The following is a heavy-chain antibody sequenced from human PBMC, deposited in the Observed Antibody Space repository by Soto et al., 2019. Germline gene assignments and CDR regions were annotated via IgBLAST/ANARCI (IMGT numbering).Heavy chain of an antibody. J-gene: IGHJ6*02. V-gene: IGHV3-30-3*01. CDR1: GFTFSSYA. Sequence: PGGSLRLSCAASGFTFSSYAMHWVRQAPGKGLEWVAVISYDGSNKYYADSVKGRFTISRDNSKNTLYLQMNSLRAEDTAAYYCARETYYDFWSGPYYGMDVWGQGTTVTVSS. D-gene: IGHD3-3*01. CDR2: ISYDGSNK. CDR3: ARETYYDFWSGPYYGMDV.